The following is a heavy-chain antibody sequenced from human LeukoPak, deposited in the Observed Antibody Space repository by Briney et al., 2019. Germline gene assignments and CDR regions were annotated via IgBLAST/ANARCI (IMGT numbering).Heavy chain of an antibody. CDR1: GGTFSSYA. V-gene: IGHV1-69*05. Sequence: SVKVSCKASGGTFSSYAISWVRQAPGQGLEWMGGIIPIFGTANYAQKFQGRVTITRDTSASTAYMELSSLRSEDTAVYYCAXXGLVVVXVAMEYRNWFDPWGQGTLVTVSS. CDR3: AXXGLVVVXVAMEYRNWFDP. J-gene: IGHJ5*02. D-gene: IGHD2-2*01. CDR2: IIPIFGTA.